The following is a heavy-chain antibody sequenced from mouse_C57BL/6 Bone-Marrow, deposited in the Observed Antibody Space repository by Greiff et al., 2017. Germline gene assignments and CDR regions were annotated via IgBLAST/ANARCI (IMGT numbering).Heavy chain of an antibody. V-gene: IGHV5-4*03. D-gene: IGHD2-3*01. CDR3: ARGGSIIYYFDY. CDR1: GFTFSSYA. J-gene: IGHJ2*01. Sequence: EVKLMESGGGLVKPGGSLKLSCAASGFTFSSYAMSWVRQTPEKRLEWVATISDGGSYTYYPDNVKGRFTISRDNAKNNLYLQMSHLKSEDTAMYYCARGGSIIYYFDYWGQGTTLTVSS. CDR2: ISDGGSYT.